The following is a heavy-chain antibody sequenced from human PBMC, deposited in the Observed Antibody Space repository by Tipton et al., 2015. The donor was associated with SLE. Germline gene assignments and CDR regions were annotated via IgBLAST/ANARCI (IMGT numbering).Heavy chain of an antibody. J-gene: IGHJ4*02. CDR1: GGSISSYY. V-gene: IGHV4-4*07. Sequence: TLSLTCTVSGGSISSYYWSWIRQPAGKTLAWIGRIYASGSTNYNPSLKSRVTMSVDTSKNQFSLKLSSVTAADTAGYYCARALGTYDFWSGSQIPVLLPALDDWGQGTLVTVSS. CDR2: IYASGST. D-gene: IGHD3-3*01. CDR3: ARALGTYDFWSGSQIPVLLPALDD.